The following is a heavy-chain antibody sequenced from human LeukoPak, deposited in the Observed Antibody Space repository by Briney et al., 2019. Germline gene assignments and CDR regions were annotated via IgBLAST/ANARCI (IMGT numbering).Heavy chain of an antibody. V-gene: IGHV1-2*02. CDR1: GYTFTGYY. CDR2: INPNSGGT. CDR3: ARDRRYCSGGSCYDWFDP. J-gene: IGHJ5*02. Sequence: ASVKVSCKASGYTFTGYYMHWVRQAPGQGLEWMGWINPNSGGTNYAQKFQGRVTMTRDTSISTAYMELSRLRSDDTAVYYCARDRRYCSGGSCYDWFDPWGQGTLVTVSS. D-gene: IGHD2-15*01.